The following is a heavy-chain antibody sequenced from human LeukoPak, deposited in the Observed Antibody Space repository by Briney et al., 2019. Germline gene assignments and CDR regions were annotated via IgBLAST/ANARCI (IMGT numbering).Heavy chain of an antibody. CDR3: ARPDSGGYSLFGS. Sequence: ASVKVSCKASGYTFTNYGISWVRQAPGQGLEWMGWINPYNGNTNYALKLQGRATVTTDTSTSTAYMELRRLRSDDTAVYYCARPDSGGYSLFGSWGQGTLVTVSS. J-gene: IGHJ4*02. V-gene: IGHV1-18*01. CDR2: INPYNGNT. D-gene: IGHD3-22*01. CDR1: GYTFTNYG.